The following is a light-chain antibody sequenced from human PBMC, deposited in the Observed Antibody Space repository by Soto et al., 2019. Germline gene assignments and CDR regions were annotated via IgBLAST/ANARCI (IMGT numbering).Light chain of an antibody. Sequence: EIVMTQSPATLSVSPGERATLSCRASQSVSSNLAWYQQKPDQAPRLLIYGASTRATGIPARFSGSGSGTEFTLTFSSLQSEDFAVYYCQQYTNWRTFGQGTKLEIK. CDR2: GAS. CDR1: QSVSSN. J-gene: IGKJ2*01. V-gene: IGKV3-15*01. CDR3: QQYTNWRT.